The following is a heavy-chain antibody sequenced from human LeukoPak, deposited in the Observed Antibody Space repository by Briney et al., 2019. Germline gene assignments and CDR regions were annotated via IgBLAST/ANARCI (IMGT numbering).Heavy chain of an antibody. J-gene: IGHJ6*02. CDR3: ARVKLRSLIVDSYYYGMDV. D-gene: IGHD3-22*01. CDR1: GYTFTGYY. Sequence: ASVKVSCKASGYTFTGYYMHWVRQAPGQGLEWMGWINPNSGGTNYAQKFQGRVTMTRDTSISTAYMELSRLRSDDTAVYYCARVKLRSLIVDSYYYGMDVWGQGTTVTVSS. CDR2: INPNSGGT. V-gene: IGHV1-2*02.